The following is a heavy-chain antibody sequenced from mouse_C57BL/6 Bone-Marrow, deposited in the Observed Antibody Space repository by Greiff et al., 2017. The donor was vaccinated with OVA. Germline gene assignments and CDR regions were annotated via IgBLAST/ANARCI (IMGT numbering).Heavy chain of an antibody. CDR1: GYTFTGYW. D-gene: IGHD1-1*01. CDR2: ILPGSGST. J-gene: IGHJ2*01. V-gene: IGHV1-9*01. CDR3: ARSITTVVARYFDY. Sequence: QVQLQQSGAELMKPGASVKLSCKATGYTFTGYWIEWVKQRPGHGLEWIGEILPGSGSTNYNEKFKSKATLTVDKSSSTAYMQLSSLTSEDSAVYYCARSITTVVARYFDYWGQGTTLTVSS.